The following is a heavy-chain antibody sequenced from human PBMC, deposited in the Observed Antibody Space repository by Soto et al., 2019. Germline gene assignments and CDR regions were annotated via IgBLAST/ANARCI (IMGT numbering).Heavy chain of an antibody. CDR2: VYSTGST. J-gene: IGHJ5*02. CDR3: ARDEYYDSNNWFDH. Sequence: ASETLSLTCTVSGGAITAYYWSWIRQPVREGLQWIGRVYSTGSTNYNPSLRSRVTMSVDTSQNQFFLRLSSVTAADTAVYYCARDEYYDSNNWFDHWGQGILVTVSS. D-gene: IGHD3-22*01. V-gene: IGHV4-4*07. CDR1: GGAITAYY.